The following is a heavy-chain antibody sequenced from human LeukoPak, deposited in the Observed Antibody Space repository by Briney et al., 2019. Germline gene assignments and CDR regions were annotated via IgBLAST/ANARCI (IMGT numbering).Heavy chain of an antibody. V-gene: IGHV1-18*01. CDR3: ARDGNAYSSSWSYYYGMDV. CDR2: ISAYNGNT. J-gene: IGHJ6*02. Sequence: ASVKVSCTASGYTFTSYGISWVRQAPGQGLEWMGWISAYNGNTNYAQKLQGRVTMTTDTSTSTAYMELRSLRSDDTAVYYCARDGNAYSSSWSYYYGMDVWGQGTTVTVSS. D-gene: IGHD6-13*01. CDR1: GYTFTSYG.